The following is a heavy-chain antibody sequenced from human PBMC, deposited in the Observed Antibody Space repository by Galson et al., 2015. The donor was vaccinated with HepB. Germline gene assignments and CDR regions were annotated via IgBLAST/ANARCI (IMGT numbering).Heavy chain of an antibody. Sequence: SVKVSCKASGGTFSSYAISWVRQAPGQGLEWMGGIIPIFGTANYAQKFQGRVTITADESTSTAYMELSSLRSEDTAVYYCAREDITGTTSHNWFDPWGQGTLVTVSS. V-gene: IGHV1-69*13. CDR1: GGTFSSYA. D-gene: IGHD1-7*01. CDR3: AREDITGTTSHNWFDP. J-gene: IGHJ5*02. CDR2: IIPIFGTA.